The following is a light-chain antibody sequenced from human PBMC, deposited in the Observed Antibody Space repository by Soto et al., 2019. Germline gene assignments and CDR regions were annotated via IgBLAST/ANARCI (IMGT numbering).Light chain of an antibody. Sequence: QSALTQPASVSGSPGQSITISCTGTSSDFGDYNYVSWYQQHTGKAPKLMIYDVSSRSSGVSARFSGSKSGNTASLTISGLQADDEADYYCSSYTSSSTPYVFGTGTKLTVL. J-gene: IGLJ1*01. CDR2: DVS. CDR1: SSDFGDYNY. V-gene: IGLV2-14*01. CDR3: SSYTSSSTPYV.